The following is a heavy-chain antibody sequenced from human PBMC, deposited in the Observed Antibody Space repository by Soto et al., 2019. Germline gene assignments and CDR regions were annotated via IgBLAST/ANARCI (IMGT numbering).Heavy chain of an antibody. CDR1: GYTFTSYG. CDR2: ISAYNGNT. J-gene: IGHJ6*02. CDR3: ATYGSGSYYNDRDYYYYGMDV. V-gene: IGHV1-18*04. Sequence: ASVKVSCKASGYTFTSYGISWVRQAPGQGLEWMGWISAYNGNTNYAQKLRGRVTMTTDTSTSTAYMELRSLRSDDTAVYYCATYGSGSYYNDRDYYYYGMDVWGQGTTVTVSS. D-gene: IGHD3-10*01.